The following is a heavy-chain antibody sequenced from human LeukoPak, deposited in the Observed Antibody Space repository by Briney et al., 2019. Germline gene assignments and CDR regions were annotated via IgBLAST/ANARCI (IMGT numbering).Heavy chain of an antibody. J-gene: IGHJ5*02. D-gene: IGHD2-15*01. V-gene: IGHV4-39*07. Sequence: SETLSLTCTVSGGSISSSSYYWGWIRQPPGKGLEWIGEINHSGSTNYNPSLKSRVTISVDTSKNQFSLKLSSVTAADTAVYYCARRVVVVAYGLNWFDPWGQGTLVTVSS. CDR2: INHSGST. CDR3: ARRVVVVAYGLNWFDP. CDR1: GGSISSSSYY.